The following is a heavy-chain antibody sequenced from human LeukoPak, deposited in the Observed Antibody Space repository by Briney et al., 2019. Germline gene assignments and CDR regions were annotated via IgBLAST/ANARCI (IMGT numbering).Heavy chain of an antibody. Sequence: GGSLRLSCVASGFRFSSYAIHWVRQAPGKGLEWVAVISYDGSNKYYADSVKGRFTISRDNSKNTLYLQMNSLRAEDTAVYYCAREAGYSSGWYLSYWGQGTLVTVSS. V-gene: IGHV3-30*04. CDR2: ISYDGSNK. J-gene: IGHJ4*02. D-gene: IGHD6-19*01. CDR1: GFRFSSYA. CDR3: AREAGYSSGWYLSY.